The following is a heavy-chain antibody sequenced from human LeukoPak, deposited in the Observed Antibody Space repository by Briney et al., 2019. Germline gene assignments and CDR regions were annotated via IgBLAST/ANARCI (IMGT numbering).Heavy chain of an antibody. CDR1: GFTFSSYW. CDR3: ARDMTGPLDY. Sequence: PGGSLRLSCEASGFTFSSYWMHWVRQAPGKGLVWISRINVDGGTTDYADSVRGRFTISRVNAKNTLYLQMNNLRAEDTAVYYCARDMTGPLDYWGQGTLVTASS. J-gene: IGHJ4*02. V-gene: IGHV3-74*01. CDR2: INVDGGTT. D-gene: IGHD1-20*01.